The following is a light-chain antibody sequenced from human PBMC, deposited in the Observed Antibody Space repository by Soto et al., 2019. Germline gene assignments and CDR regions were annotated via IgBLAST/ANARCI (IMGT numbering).Light chain of an antibody. V-gene: IGKV1-39*01. Sequence: EIQITQSPSSLSASIGDRVIIAFRASQNIRSYLNWYQQKPGKAPKLLIHAASSLQSGVPSRFSGSGSGTDFTLTISSLQPEDFEAYYCQLSDSTWTSGQGTKVDIK. CDR2: AAS. CDR3: QLSDSTWT. J-gene: IGKJ1*01. CDR1: QNIRSY.